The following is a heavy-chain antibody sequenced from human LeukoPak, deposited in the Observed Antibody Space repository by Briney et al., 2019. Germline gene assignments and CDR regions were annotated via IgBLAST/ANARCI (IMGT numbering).Heavy chain of an antibody. V-gene: IGHV3-21*01. CDR1: GFTFSSYS. CDR3: ARGQHRVDYSNDGFDI. CDR2: ISSSSSYI. Sequence: GGSLRLSCAASGFTFSSYSMNWVRQAPGKGLEWVSSISSSSSYIYYADSVKGRFTISRDNAKNSLYLQMNSLRAEDTAVYYCARGQHRVDYSNDGFDIWGQGTMVTVSS. J-gene: IGHJ3*02. D-gene: IGHD2-2*01.